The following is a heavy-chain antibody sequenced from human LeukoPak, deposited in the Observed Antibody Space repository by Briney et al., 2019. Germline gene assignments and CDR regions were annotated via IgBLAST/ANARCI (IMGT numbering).Heavy chain of an antibody. CDR2: IYYSGST. V-gene: IGHV4-59*01. CDR1: GGSISSYY. D-gene: IGHD6-19*01. J-gene: IGHJ4*02. CDR3: AMDSSSGWYREYYFDY. Sequence: EPLSLTCAASGGSISSYYWSWIPQPPGKGLEWIGYIYYSGSTNYNPSLKSRVTISVDTSKNQLSLKLSSVTAADTAVYCCAMDSSSGWYREYYFDYWGQVTLVTVSS.